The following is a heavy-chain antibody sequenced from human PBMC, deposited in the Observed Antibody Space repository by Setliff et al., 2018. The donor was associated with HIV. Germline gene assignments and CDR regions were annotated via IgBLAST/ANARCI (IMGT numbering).Heavy chain of an antibody. CDR1: GFSFSSYA. V-gene: IGHV3-33*06. D-gene: IGHD3-22*01. Sequence: PGESLKISCAASGFSFSSYAMHWVRQAPGKGLEWVAIIYYDGSEKYYADSVKGRFTISRDNSGNTVYLQMNSLRAEDTALYYCAKEGVDYYDSSVERGYLQPWGQGTLVTVS. J-gene: IGHJ1*01. CDR3: AKEGVDYYDSSVERGYLQP. CDR2: IYYDGSEK.